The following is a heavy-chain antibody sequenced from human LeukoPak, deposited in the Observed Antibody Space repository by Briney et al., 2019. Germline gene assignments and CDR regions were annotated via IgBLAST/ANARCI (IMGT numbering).Heavy chain of an antibody. CDR2: IGAYNGNT. Sequence: PGASVKVSXKASGYTFTSYGISWVRQAPGQGLEWMGWIGAYNGNTNYAQKLQGRVTMTTDTSTSTAYMELRSLRSDDTAVYYCARDATYYYDSSGYPDAFDIWGQGTMVTVSS. J-gene: IGHJ3*02. D-gene: IGHD3-22*01. V-gene: IGHV1-18*01. CDR1: GYTFTSYG. CDR3: ARDATYYYDSSGYPDAFDI.